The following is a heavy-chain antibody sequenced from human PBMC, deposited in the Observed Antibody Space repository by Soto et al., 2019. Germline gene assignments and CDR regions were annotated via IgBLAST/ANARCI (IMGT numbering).Heavy chain of an antibody. Sequence: QLQLQESGPGLVKPSETLSLTCTVSGGSISSSSYYWGWIRQPPGKGLEWIGNIYYSGSTYYNPSLKSRVTISVDTSKNQFSLKLSSVTAADTAVYYCAGSIAAAGTFDYWGQGTLVTVSS. CDR3: AGSIAAAGTFDY. V-gene: IGHV4-39*01. J-gene: IGHJ4*02. CDR2: IYYSGST. CDR1: GGSISSSSYY. D-gene: IGHD6-13*01.